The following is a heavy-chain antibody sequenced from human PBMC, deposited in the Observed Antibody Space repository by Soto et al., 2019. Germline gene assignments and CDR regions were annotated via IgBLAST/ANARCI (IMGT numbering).Heavy chain of an antibody. CDR3: ARGSGHRGSGFYHTI. CDR2: IRPETGDT. J-gene: IGHJ4*02. V-gene: IGHV1-46*01. Sequence: QEQLVQSGAELKRPGASVKVSCKASGYSFATYYLHWVRQAPGQGLEWVGMIRPETGDTYYAQNFQGRVTVTRDTSTNTVYMEVSSLKSEDTAVYYCARGSGHRGSGFYHTIWGQGTLVTVSS. CDR1: GYSFATYY. D-gene: IGHD3-10*01.